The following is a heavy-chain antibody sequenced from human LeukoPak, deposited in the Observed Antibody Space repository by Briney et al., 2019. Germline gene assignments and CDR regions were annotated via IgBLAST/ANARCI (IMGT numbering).Heavy chain of an antibody. D-gene: IGHD3-10*01. CDR3: ARSRESDYYGSGSYPPGFDY. J-gene: IGHJ4*02. Sequence: GASVKVSCKASGYTFTGYYIHWVRQAPGQGLEWMGWISPNSGGTDYARKFLGRVTMTRDTSINTAYMDLSRLRSDDTAVYYCARSRESDYYGSGSYPPGFDYWGQGTLVTVSS. CDR1: GYTFTGYY. V-gene: IGHV1-2*02. CDR2: ISPNSGGT.